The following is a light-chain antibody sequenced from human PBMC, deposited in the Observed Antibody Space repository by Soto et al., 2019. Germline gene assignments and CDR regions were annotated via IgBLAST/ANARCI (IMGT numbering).Light chain of an antibody. CDR2: AVS. V-gene: IGLV2-14*03. CDR1: SSDVGRYNF. CDR3: SSFSSSSTQV. J-gene: IGLJ1*01. Sequence: QSALTQPASVSGSSGRSITISCTGTSSDVGRYNFVSWYQQHPGNAPKLLIYAVSDRPSGVSTRFSGSKSGNTASLAISGLQDDEEAVYYCSSFSSSSTQVFGTGTKLTVL.